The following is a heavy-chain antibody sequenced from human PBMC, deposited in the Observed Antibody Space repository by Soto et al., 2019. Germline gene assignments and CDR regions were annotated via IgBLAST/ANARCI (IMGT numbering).Heavy chain of an antibody. CDR1: GSPISDHY. Sequence: PSETLSLTCTVSGSPISDHYWSWFRQAPGQGLEWVGYIYYTGTTTYNPSLKSRVTISLDTSKSQFSLILRSVTAADTAFYYCARLGDYYQAFGYWGHGALVTVSS. D-gene: IGHD3-22*01. J-gene: IGHJ4*01. CDR2: IYYTGTT. CDR3: ARLGDYYQAFGY. V-gene: IGHV4-59*08.